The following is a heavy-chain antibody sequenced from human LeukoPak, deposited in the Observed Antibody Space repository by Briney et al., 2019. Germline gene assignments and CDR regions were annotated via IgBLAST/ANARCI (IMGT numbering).Heavy chain of an antibody. J-gene: IGHJ4*02. V-gene: IGHV3-74*01. CDR3: ARTGDYGAFYDY. Sequence: GGSLRLSCAASGFTFSSYWMHWVRQAPGKGLVWVSRINSDGINTSYADSVRGRFTISRDNAKNSLYLQMKSLRAEDTAVYYCARTGDYGAFYDYWGQGTLVTVSS. CDR2: INSDGINT. D-gene: IGHD4-17*01. CDR1: GFTFSSYW.